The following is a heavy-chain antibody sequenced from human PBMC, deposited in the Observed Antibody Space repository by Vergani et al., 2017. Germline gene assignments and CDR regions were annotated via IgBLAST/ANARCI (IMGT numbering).Heavy chain of an antibody. CDR1: GGSISSGDYY. D-gene: IGHD2-2*01. V-gene: IGHV4-30-4*08. J-gene: IGHJ6*02. CDR2: IYYSGST. CDR3: ARALGYCSSTSCYRSGYYYYGMDV. Sequence: QVQLQESGPGLVKPSQTLSLTCTVSGGSISSGDYYWSWIRQPPGKGLEWIGYIYYSGSTYYNSSLKSRVTISVDTSKNQFSLKLSSVTAADTAVYYCARALGYCSSTSCYRSGYYYYGMDVWGQGTTVTVSS.